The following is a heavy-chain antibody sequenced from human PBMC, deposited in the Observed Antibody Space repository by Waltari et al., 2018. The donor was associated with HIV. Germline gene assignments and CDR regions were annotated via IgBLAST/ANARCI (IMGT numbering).Heavy chain of an antibody. J-gene: IGHJ2*01. CDR2: IYFTGTT. CDR1: GGSISRSSYY. Sequence: QLQLQESGPGLVKPSETLSLTCTVSGGSISRSSYYWAWIRQPPGKGLEWIGSIYFTGTTYYNPSLKSRVTISVDSSKNQFSLRLSSVTAADTATYYCASPLPGYSTDWHKGWYFDLWGRGTLVTVSS. V-gene: IGHV4-39*01. CDR3: ASPLPGYSTDWHKGWYFDL. D-gene: IGHD2-21*01.